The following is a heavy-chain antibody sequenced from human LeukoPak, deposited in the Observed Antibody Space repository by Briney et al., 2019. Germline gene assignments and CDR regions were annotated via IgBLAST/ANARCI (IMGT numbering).Heavy chain of an antibody. CDR2: IYQSEST. J-gene: IGHJ4*02. D-gene: IGHD3-3*01. V-gene: IGHV4-30-2*06. Sequence: SETLSLTCAVSGASVSSGSNSWSWIRQSPGRGLERIGYIYQSESTYYNPSLKSRVTISVDKSKNQFSLRLSSVTAADTAVYYCARGESEYDFWSGFSYYFDYWGQGALVTVSS. CDR3: ARGESEYDFWSGFSYYFDY. CDR1: GASVSSGSNS.